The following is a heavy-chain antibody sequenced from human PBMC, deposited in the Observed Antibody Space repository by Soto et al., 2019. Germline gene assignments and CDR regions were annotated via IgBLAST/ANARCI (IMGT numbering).Heavy chain of an antibody. CDR3: ARYSGFLGFDS. Sequence: SETLSLSCTVSGGSSSSYYWSWIRQPPGKGLEWIGYIYYSGSTNYNPSLKSRVTISVDTSKNQFSLKLSSVTAADTAVYYCARYSGFLGFDSWGQGTLVTVS. CDR1: GGSSSSYY. CDR2: IYYSGST. D-gene: IGHD5-12*01. J-gene: IGHJ4*02. V-gene: IGHV4-59*01.